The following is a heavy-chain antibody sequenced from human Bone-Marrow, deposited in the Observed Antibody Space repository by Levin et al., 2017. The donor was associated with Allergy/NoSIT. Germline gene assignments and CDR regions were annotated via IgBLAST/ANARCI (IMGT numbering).Heavy chain of an antibody. Sequence: ASVKVSCRASGTSFSGYDINWVRQATGQGLEWMGWINPNSGNTGYGQKFQGRVTMTRDNSISTAYMDLISLRADDTAVYYCARGLVDWVRGIYNFDLRGQGTLVTVSS. CDR2: INPNSGNT. CDR3: ARGLVDWVRGIYNFDL. D-gene: IGHD2-8*02. J-gene: IGHJ4*02. V-gene: IGHV1-8*01. CDR1: GTSFSGYD.